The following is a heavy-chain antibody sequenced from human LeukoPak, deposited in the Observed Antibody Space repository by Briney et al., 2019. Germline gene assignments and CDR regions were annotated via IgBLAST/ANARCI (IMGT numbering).Heavy chain of an antibody. V-gene: IGHV3-15*01. Sequence: GGSLRLSCTASAINFRNAGMIWVRQAPGKGLEWVGRIKSKTDGGATDYAAPVKGRFTISRDDSKNTLYLQMNSLKSEDTAVYYCTTDRYSSGWYGGFDNWGQGTLVTVSS. CDR2: IKSKTDGGAT. J-gene: IGHJ4*02. CDR3: TTDRYSSGWYGGFDN. CDR1: AINFRNAG. D-gene: IGHD6-19*01.